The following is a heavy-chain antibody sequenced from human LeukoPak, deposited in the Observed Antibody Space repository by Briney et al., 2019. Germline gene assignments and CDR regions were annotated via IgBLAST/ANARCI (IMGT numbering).Heavy chain of an antibody. D-gene: IGHD4-17*01. CDR1: GGSISSSSYY. CDR2: IYYGGST. V-gene: IGHV4-39*01. CDR3: ARRKYGDPFDY. Sequence: PSETLSLTCTVSGGSISSSSYYWGWIRQPPGKGLEWIGSIYYGGSTYYNPSLKSRVTISVDTSKNQFSLKLSSVTAADTAVYYCARRKYGDPFDYWVQGTLVTVSS. J-gene: IGHJ4*02.